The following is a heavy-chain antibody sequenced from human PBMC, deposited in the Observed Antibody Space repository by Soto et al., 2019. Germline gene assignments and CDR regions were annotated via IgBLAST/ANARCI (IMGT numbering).Heavy chain of an antibody. D-gene: IGHD2-8*01. CDR2: ISGSGDGT. V-gene: IGHV3-23*01. CDR1: GFTVNSHA. CDR3: TKSRRGILMVYGFGGMDV. J-gene: IGHJ6*02. Sequence: GGSLRLSCAASGFTVNSHAMSWVRQAPGKGLEWVASISGSGDGTYYGDSVKGRFTISRDSSRSTLYLQMNNLRGEDTAVYFCTKSRRGILMVYGFGGMDVWGQGTTVTVSS.